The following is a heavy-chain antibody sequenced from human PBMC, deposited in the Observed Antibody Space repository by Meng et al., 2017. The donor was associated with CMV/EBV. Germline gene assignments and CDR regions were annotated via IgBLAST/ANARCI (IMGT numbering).Heavy chain of an antibody. V-gene: IGHV3-48*04. CDR2: ISSSSSTI. J-gene: IGHJ6*02. CDR3: ARDDYDFWSGYYYGYYYYYGMDV. CDR1: GFTFSSYS. Sequence: GESLKISCAASGFTFSSYSMNWVRQAPGKGLEWVSYISSSSSTIYYADSVKGRFTISRDNAKNSLYLQMNSLRAEDTAVYHCARDDYDFWSGYYYGYYYYYGMDVWGQGTTVTVSS. D-gene: IGHD3-3*01.